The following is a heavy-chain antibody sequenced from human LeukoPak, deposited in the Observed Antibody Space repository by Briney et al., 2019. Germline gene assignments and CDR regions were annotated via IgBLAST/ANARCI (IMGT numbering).Heavy chain of an antibody. V-gene: IGHV1-18*04. CDR2: ISTYNGNT. D-gene: IGHD1-26*01. J-gene: IGHJ4*02. CDR3: ARGTYYDY. CDR1: GYTFTGYY. Sequence: GASVKVSCKASGYTFTGYYMHWVRQAPGQGLEWMGWISTYNGNTEYAQNLQGTVTMTTDTSTSTAYMELRSLRSDDTAVYYCARGTYYDYWGQGTLVTVSS.